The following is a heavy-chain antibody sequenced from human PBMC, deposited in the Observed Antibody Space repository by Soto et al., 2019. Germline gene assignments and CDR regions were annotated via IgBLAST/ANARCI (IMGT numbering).Heavy chain of an antibody. CDR2: IYYSGST. CDR3: ARVTRLYYFDY. V-gene: IGHV4-31*03. CDR1: GGSISSGGYY. D-gene: IGHD4-17*01. Sequence: SETLSLTCTVSGGSISSGGYYWSWIRQHPGKGLEWIGHIYYSGSTYYNPSLKSRVTISVDTSKNQFSLKLSSVTAADTAVHYCARVTRLYYFDYWGQGTLVTVSS. J-gene: IGHJ4*02.